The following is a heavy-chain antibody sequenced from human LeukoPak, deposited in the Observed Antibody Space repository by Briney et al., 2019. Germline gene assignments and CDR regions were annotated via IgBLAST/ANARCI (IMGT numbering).Heavy chain of an antibody. J-gene: IGHJ4*02. CDR1: GFTFSSYA. V-gene: IGHV3-30*02. Sequence: PGGSLRLSCAASGFTFSSYAVSWVRQAPGKGLEWVAFIRYDGSNKYYADSVKGRFTISRDNSKNTLYLQMNSLRAEDTAVYYCAKDWDAGALYYFDYWGQGTLVTVSS. CDR3: AKDWDAGALYYFDY. D-gene: IGHD1-26*01. CDR2: IRYDGSNK.